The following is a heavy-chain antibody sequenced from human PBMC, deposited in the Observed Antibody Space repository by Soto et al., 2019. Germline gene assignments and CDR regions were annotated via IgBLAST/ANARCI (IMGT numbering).Heavy chain of an antibody. D-gene: IGHD1-26*01. J-gene: IGHJ4*02. Sequence: SSVKVSCKASGGTFSNYAISWVRQAPGQGLEWMGGIIPIFGTANYAQKFQGRVTITADKSTSTAYTEPSSPRSEETAVYYCARERGRGIVGAASFDYWGQGTLVTSPQ. CDR2: IIPIFGTA. CDR3: ARERGRGIVGAASFDY. CDR1: GGTFSNYA. V-gene: IGHV1-69*06.